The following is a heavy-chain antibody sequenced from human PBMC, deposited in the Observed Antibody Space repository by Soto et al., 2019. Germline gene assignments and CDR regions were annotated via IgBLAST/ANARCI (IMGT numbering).Heavy chain of an antibody. D-gene: IGHD5-18*01. V-gene: IGHV3-30-3*01. J-gene: IGHJ4*02. CDR2: ISYDGSSK. CDR3: AKGYRHAFDY. CDR1: GFIFSSYA. Sequence: QVQLVESGGGVVQPGMSLTLSCAASGFIFSSYAMHWVRQSPGKGLEWVAFISYDGSSKYYTDSVKGRFSVSRDNSKNKLLVQLKSLRSFDTAVYYCAKGYRHAFDYWGQGTLVTVSS.